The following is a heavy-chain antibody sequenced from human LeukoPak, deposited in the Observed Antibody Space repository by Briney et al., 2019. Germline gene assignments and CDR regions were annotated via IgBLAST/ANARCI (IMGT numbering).Heavy chain of an antibody. V-gene: IGHV4-34*01. CDR1: GGSCSGYY. Sequence: PSETLSLTCAVYGGSCSGYYWSWIRQHPGKGLEWIGEINHSGSTNYNPSLKSRVTISVDTSKNQFSLKLSSVTAADTAVYYCARVRRDYDYVWESYRGRFDYWGQGTLVTISS. CDR3: ARVRRDYDYVWESYRGRFDY. CDR2: INHSGST. J-gene: IGHJ4*02. D-gene: IGHD3-16*02.